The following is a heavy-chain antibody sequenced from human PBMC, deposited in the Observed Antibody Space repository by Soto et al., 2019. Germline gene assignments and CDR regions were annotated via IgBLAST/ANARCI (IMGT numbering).Heavy chain of an antibody. Sequence: ASVKVSCKASGYTFTSYAMHLVRQAPRKKLEGMGWINVGNGNTKYSQKFQGRVTITRDTSASTAYMELSSLRSEDTAVYYCARDGHTYYYDSTGYYPIDYWGQGTLVTVSS. CDR2: INVGNGNT. J-gene: IGHJ4*02. CDR3: ARDGHTYYYDSTGYYPIDY. V-gene: IGHV1-3*01. CDR1: GYTFTSYA. D-gene: IGHD3-22*01.